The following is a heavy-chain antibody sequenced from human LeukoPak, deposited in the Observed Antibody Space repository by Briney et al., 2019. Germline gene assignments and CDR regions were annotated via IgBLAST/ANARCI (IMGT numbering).Heavy chain of an antibody. CDR2: ISAYNGNT. CDR3: ARSHRYSSSYYFDY. D-gene: IGHD6-6*01. CDR1: GYTFTSYG. V-gene: IGHV1-18*01. J-gene: IGHJ4*02. Sequence: ASVKVSCKASGYTFTSYGISWVRQAPGQGLEWMGWISAYNGNTNYAQKLQGRVTMTTDTSTSTAYMELRSLRSDDTAVYYCARSHRYSSSYYFDYWGQGTLVTVSS.